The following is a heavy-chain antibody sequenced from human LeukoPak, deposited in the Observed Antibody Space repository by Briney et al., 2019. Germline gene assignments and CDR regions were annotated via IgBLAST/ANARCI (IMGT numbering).Heavy chain of an antibody. J-gene: IGHJ4*02. V-gene: IGHV3-48*03. CDR1: GFTFSSYE. D-gene: IGHD5-12*01. Sequence: GGSLRLSCAASGFTFSSYEMNWVRQAPGKGLEWVSYISSSGSTIYYADSVKGRFTISRDNAKNSLYLQMNSLRAEDTAVYYCARTDSAYDLLFDYWGRGTLVTVSS. CDR2: ISSSGSTI. CDR3: ARTDSAYDLLFDY.